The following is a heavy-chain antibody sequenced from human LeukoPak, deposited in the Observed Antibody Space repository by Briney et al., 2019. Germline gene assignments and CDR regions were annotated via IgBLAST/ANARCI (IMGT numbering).Heavy chain of an antibody. Sequence: SGPTLVKPTQTLTLTCTFSGFSLSTSGVGVGWIRQPPGKALEWLALIYWDDDKRYSPSLKSRLTITKDTSKNQVVLIMTDMDPVDTATYYCALFRDDYNYGRYWGQGTLVTVSS. CDR3: ALFRDDYNYGRY. V-gene: IGHV2-5*02. D-gene: IGHD5-24*01. CDR1: GFSLSTSGVG. CDR2: IYWDDDK. J-gene: IGHJ4*02.